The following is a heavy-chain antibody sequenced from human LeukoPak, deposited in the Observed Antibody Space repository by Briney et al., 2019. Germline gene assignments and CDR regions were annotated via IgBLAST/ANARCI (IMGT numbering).Heavy chain of an antibody. CDR1: GGSFRGHG. CDR3: ARARSTVLNDAYDI. D-gene: IGHD2-2*01. CDR2: IIPVFHTT. V-gene: IGHV1-69*05. Sequence: SVKVSCKASGGSFRGHGISWVRQAPGQGPQWMGGIIPVFHTTNYAQEFQGRVTLIIDESTSMVYMELSSLRSDDTAVYFCARARSTVLNDAYDIWGQGTMVTVSS. J-gene: IGHJ3*02.